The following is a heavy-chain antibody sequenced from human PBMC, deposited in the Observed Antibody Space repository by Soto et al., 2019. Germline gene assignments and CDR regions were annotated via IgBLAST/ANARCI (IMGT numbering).Heavy chain of an antibody. Sequence: VESLTSSCQVPGYSFTTYWIIWVLQMPGKGLEWMGKIDPGDSSTNYSPSFRGHITISVDRSINTAHLQFSSLKAADTAVYYCARLEKWYYNYYGLDVWGQGTMVTVSS. CDR3: ARLEKWYYNYYGLDV. CDR2: IDPGDSST. J-gene: IGHJ6*01. V-gene: IGHV5-10-1*01. D-gene: IGHD1-26*01. CDR1: GYSFTTYW.